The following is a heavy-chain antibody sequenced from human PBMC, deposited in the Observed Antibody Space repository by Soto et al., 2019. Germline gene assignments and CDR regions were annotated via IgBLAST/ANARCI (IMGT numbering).Heavy chain of an antibody. CDR1: GFTFSIYW. D-gene: IGHD4-17*01. V-gene: IGHV3-74*01. Sequence: GGSLRLSCAASGFTFSIYWMHWVRQAPGKGLVWVSRINSDGSSTTYADSVKGRFTISRDNAKNTLYLQMNSLRAEDTAVYYCARDPLDYGDSFDYWGQGTLVTVSS. CDR2: INSDGSST. CDR3: ARDPLDYGDSFDY. J-gene: IGHJ4*02.